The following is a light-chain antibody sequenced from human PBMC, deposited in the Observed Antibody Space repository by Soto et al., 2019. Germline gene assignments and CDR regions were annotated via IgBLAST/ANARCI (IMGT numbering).Light chain of an antibody. V-gene: IGLV2-14*01. J-gene: IGLJ1*01. CDR2: DVS. CDR3: SSYTSSSTYV. CDR1: SGDVGGYNY. Sequence: ALTKPASLSGSPGQSITISCTGTSGDVGGYNYVSWYQQHPGKAPKLMIYDVSNRPSGVSNRFSGSKSGNTASLTISGLQAEDEADYYCSSYTSSSTYVFGTGTKVTVL.